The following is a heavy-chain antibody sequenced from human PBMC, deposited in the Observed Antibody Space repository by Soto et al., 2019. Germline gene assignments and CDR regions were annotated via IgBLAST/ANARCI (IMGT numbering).Heavy chain of an antibody. Sequence: PSETLSLTCTVSGGSISSGGYYWSWIRQHPGKGLEWIGYIYYSGSTNYNPSLKSRVTISVDTSKNQFSLKLSSVTAADTAVYYCARNRALGTYYYGSGRHGGCMDVWGQGTTVTVSS. CDR2: IYYSGST. CDR3: ARNRALGTYYYGSGRHGGCMDV. V-gene: IGHV4-31*03. CDR1: GGSISSGGYY. J-gene: IGHJ6*02. D-gene: IGHD3-10*01.